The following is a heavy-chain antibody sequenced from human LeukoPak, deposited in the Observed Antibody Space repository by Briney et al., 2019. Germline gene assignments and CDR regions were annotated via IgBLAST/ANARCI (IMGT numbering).Heavy chain of an antibody. CDR1: GGSISSGGYY. J-gene: IGHJ5*02. V-gene: IGHV4-39*07. Sequence: SETLSLTCTVSGGSISSGGYYWNWIRQPPGKGLEWIGDINHSGSTNYNPSLNSRVTISVDTSKNQFSLKLSSVTAADTAVYYCARGLFNDFWSGYYPRSKNNWFDPWGQGMLVTVSS. CDR2: INHSGST. D-gene: IGHD3-3*01. CDR3: ARGLFNDFWSGYYPRSKNNWFDP.